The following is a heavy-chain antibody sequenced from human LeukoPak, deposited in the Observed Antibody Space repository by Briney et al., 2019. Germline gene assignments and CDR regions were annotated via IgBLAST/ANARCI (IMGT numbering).Heavy chain of an antibody. Sequence: ASVKVSCKASGYTFTSYGFSWVRQAPGRGLEWMGWISGYNGDTNYAQKFQGRVTMTTEKSTTTAYMELRSLRSDDTAMYYCARTPVGFNTVTPSDVRYWGQGTLVTVSS. J-gene: IGHJ4*02. CDR2: ISGYNGDT. CDR1: GYTFTSYG. CDR3: ARTPVGFNTVTPSDVRY. D-gene: IGHD4-17*01. V-gene: IGHV1-18*01.